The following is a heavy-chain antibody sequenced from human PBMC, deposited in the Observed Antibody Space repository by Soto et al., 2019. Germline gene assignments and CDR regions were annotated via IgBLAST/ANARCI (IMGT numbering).Heavy chain of an antibody. V-gene: IGHV4-34*01. CDR1: GGSFSGYY. CDR3: AIGGAARYFDY. D-gene: IGHD6-6*01. Sequence: ASETLSLTCAVYGGSFSGYYWSWIRQPPGKGLEWIGEINHSGSTNYNPSLKSRVTISVDTSKNQFSLKLSSVTAADTAVYYCAIGGAARYFDYWGQGTLVTVSS. J-gene: IGHJ4*02. CDR2: INHSGST.